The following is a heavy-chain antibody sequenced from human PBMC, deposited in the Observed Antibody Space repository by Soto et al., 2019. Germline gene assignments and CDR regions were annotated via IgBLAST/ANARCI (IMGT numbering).Heavy chain of an antibody. CDR1: GFTFSSYG. CDR3: ARFSMIRFLEGPLDY. Sequence: GGSLRLSCAASGFTFSSYGMHWVRQAPGKGLEWVAVIWYDGSNKYYADSVKGRFTISRDNSKNTLYLQMNSLRAEDTAVYYCARFSMIRFLEGPLDYWGQGILVTVS. D-gene: IGHD3-3*01. CDR2: IWYDGSNK. J-gene: IGHJ4*02. V-gene: IGHV3-33*01.